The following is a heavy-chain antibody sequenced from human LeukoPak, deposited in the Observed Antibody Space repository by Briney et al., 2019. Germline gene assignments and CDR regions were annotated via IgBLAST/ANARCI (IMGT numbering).Heavy chain of an antibody. J-gene: IGHJ4*02. CDR2: INSDGSST. CDR3: ARGGCSSTSCYILDY. V-gene: IGHV3-74*01. D-gene: IGHD2-2*02. CDR1: GFTFSSYW. Sequence: GGSLRLSCAASGFTFSSYWMHWVRQAPGKGLVWVSRINSDGSSTTYADSVKGRLTISRDNTKNTLYLQMNSLRAEDTAVYYCARGGCSSTSCYILDYWGQGTLGTVSS.